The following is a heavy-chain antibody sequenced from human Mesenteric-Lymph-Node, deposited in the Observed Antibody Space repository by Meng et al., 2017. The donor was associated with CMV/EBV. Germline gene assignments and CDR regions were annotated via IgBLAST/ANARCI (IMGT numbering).Heavy chain of an antibody. Sequence: ESLKISCTVSGDSISNYYWSWIRQPPGKGLEWSGDIYYSGSTSYNPALKSRVTLSVDTSKNQFSLKLTSVAAADTAVYYCARLYCSGGSCYDYYYYGRDVWGQGTTVTVSS. CDR1: GDSISNYY. V-gene: IGHV4-59*01. D-gene: IGHD2-15*01. CDR2: IYYSGST. J-gene: IGHJ6*02. CDR3: ARLYCSGGSCYDYYYYGRDV.